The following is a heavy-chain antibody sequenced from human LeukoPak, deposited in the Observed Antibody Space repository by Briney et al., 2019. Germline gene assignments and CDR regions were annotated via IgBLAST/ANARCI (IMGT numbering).Heavy chain of an antibody. CDR2: INAGNDNT. CDR1: GYTFSNYA. Sequence: GASVEVSCKASGYTFSNYAMHWVRQAPGQRLEWMGWINAGNDNTKYSQNFQGRVTITRDTSASTVYMGLSDLRSEDTAVYYCARGFGDYWGQGTLVTVSS. CDR3: ARGFGDY. D-gene: IGHD3-16*01. V-gene: IGHV1-3*01. J-gene: IGHJ4*02.